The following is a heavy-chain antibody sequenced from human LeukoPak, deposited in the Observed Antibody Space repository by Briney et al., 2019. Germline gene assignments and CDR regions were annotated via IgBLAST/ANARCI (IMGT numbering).Heavy chain of an antibody. CDR1: GGSISSYY. J-gene: IGHJ4*02. V-gene: IGHV4-59*01. Sequence: SETLSLTCTVSGGSISSYYWSWIRQPPGKGLEWIGYIYYSGSTNYNASLKSRVTISIDTSKNQFSLNLNSVTAADTAVYYCARGGTVVNLSYWGQGTLVTVSS. D-gene: IGHD4-23*01. CDR3: ARGGTVVNLSY. CDR2: IYYSGST.